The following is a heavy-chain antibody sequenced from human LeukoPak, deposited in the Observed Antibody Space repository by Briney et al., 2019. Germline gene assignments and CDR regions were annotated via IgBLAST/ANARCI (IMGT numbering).Heavy chain of an antibody. CDR2: INHSGST. Sequence: SETLSLTCAVYGGSFSGYYWSWIRQPPGKGLEWIGEINHSGSTNYNPSLKSRVTISVDTSKNQFSLKLSSVTAADTAVYYCARAPVSVYSSSWYPAYYFDYWGQGTLVTVSS. CDR1: GGSFSGYY. V-gene: IGHV4-34*01. CDR3: ARAPVSVYSSSWYPAYYFDY. D-gene: IGHD6-13*01. J-gene: IGHJ4*02.